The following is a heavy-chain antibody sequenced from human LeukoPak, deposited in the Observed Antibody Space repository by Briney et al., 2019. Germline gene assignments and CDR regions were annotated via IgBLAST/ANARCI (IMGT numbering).Heavy chain of an antibody. CDR3: ARHTYDSSGYLPDS. Sequence: SGTLFLTCTVSGGSISSYRYYWGWIRQPPGKGLEWIGSMYYSGSADYNPSLKSRVTISVDTSKSQFSLRLSSVTAADTALYYCARHTYDSSGYLPDSWGQGTLVTVSS. J-gene: IGHJ5*01. D-gene: IGHD3-22*01. CDR2: MYYSGSA. V-gene: IGHV4-39*01. CDR1: GGSISSYRYY.